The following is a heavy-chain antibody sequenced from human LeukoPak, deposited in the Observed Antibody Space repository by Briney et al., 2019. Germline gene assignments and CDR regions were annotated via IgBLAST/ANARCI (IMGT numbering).Heavy chain of an antibody. D-gene: IGHD3-3*01. V-gene: IGHV3-21*01. J-gene: IGHJ4*02. CDR3: ARGRGPTIFGVGEDYFDF. CDR2: ISDSTNYI. CDR1: GLTFSGFG. Sequence: GGSLRLSCTASGLTFSGFGMNWVRQAPGKGLKWVSTISDSTNYIYYADSVKGRFTISRDNAKSSLYLQMNSLRADDTAVYYCARGRGPTIFGVGEDYFDFWGQGTLVTVSS.